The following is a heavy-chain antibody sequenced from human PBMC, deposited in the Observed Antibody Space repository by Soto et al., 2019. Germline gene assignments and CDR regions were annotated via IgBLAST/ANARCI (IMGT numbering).Heavy chain of an antibody. J-gene: IGHJ4*02. CDR1: GGSISSGGYY. Sequence: SETLSLTCTVSGGSISSGGYYWSWIRQHPGKGLEWIGYIYYSGSTYYNPSLKSRVTISVDTSKNQFSLKLSSVTAADTAVYYCASLSSGYYLHFDYWGQGTLVTVSS. V-gene: IGHV4-31*03. D-gene: IGHD3-22*01. CDR2: IYYSGST. CDR3: ASLSSGYYLHFDY.